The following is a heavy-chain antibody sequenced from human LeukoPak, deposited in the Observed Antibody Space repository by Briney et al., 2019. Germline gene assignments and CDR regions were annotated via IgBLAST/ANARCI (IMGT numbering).Heavy chain of an antibody. CDR1: GGSISSYY. V-gene: IGHV4-59*01. CDR3: ARGTGMDV. J-gene: IGHJ6*02. CDR2: IYYSGST. Sequence: PSETLSLTCTVSGGSISSYYWSWIRQPPGKGLEWIGYIYYSGSTHYNPSLKSRVTMSVDTPKNQFSLRLSSVTAADTAVYYCARGTGMDVWGQGTTVTVSS.